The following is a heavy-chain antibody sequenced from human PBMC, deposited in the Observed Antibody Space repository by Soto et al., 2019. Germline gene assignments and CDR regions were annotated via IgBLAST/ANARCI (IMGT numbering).Heavy chain of an antibody. CDR3: ARDRAYDYIWGSYRYTGLDY. J-gene: IGHJ4*02. CDR2: IWYDGSNK. Sequence: QVQLVESGGGVVQPGRSLRLSCAASGFTFSSYGMHWVRQAPGKGLEWVAVIWYDGSNKYYADSVKGRFTISRDNSKNTLYLQMNSLRAEDTAVYYCARDRAYDYIWGSYRYTGLDYWGLGTLVTVSS. V-gene: IGHV3-33*01. D-gene: IGHD3-16*02. CDR1: GFTFSSYG.